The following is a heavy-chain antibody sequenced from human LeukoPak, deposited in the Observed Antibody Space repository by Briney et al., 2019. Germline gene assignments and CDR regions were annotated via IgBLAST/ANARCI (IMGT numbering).Heavy chain of an antibody. D-gene: IGHD6-13*01. CDR1: GGSFSGYY. CDR3: ARCYSSSWASYYYYYYVDV. J-gene: IGHJ6*03. Sequence: TSETLSLTCAVYGGSFSGYYWSWIRQPPGKGLEWIGEINHSGSTNYNPSLKSRVTISVDTSKNQFSLKLSSVTAADTAVYYCARCYSSSWASYYYYYYVDVWGKGTTVTVSS. V-gene: IGHV4-34*01. CDR2: INHSGST.